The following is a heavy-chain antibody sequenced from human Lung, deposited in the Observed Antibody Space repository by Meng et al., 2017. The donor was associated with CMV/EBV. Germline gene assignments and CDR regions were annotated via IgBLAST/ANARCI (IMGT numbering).Heavy chain of an antibody. V-gene: IGHV6-1*01. D-gene: IGHD4-23*01. CDR1: GDIVSSNSAA. CDR3: ARGINGGCGD. CDR2: TYYRSKWYH. Sequence: VQLQQSGPGLVKPSQTLSLTCAISGDIVSSNSAAWHWISQSPSRGLEWLGRTYYRSKWYHEYAVSVKSRITISPDTPKNQFSLQLNSMTPEDTAVYYCARGINGGCGDWGQGTLVTVSS. J-gene: IGHJ4*02.